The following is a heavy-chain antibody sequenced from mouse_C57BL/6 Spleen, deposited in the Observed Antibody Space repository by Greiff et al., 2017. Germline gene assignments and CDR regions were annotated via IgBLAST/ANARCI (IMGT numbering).Heavy chain of an antibody. V-gene: IGHV1-26*01. CDR1: GYTFTDYY. D-gene: IGHD3-2*02. CDR3: AINNGSGPWFAY. CDR2: INPNNGGT. Sequence: VQLKQSGPELVKPGASVKISCKASGYTFTDYYMNWVKQSHGKSLEWIGDINPNNGGTSYNQKFKGKATLTVDKSSSTAYMELRSLTSEDSAVYYCAINNGSGPWFAYWGQGTLVTVSA. J-gene: IGHJ3*01.